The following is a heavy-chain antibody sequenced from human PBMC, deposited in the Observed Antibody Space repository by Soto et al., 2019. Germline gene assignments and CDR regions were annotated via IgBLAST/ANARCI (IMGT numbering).Heavy chain of an antibody. CDR3: VREIARHL. CDR2: INKDGSEK. Sequence: EVQVVESGGGLVQPGGSLRLSCAASGFTFTSYWMTWVRQAQGRGLEWVANINKDGSEKSYVDSVKGRFTISRDNAKSSLDLQMTSLRADDTAVYYCVREIARHLWGKGTTVIVSS. J-gene: IGHJ6*04. CDR1: GFTFTSYW. V-gene: IGHV3-7*01. D-gene: IGHD2-21*01.